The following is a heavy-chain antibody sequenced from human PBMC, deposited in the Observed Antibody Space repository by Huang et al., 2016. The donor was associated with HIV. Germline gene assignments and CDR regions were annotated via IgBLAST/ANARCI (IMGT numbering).Heavy chain of an antibody. CDR1: GGSFSSSSYY. J-gene: IGHJ6*03. V-gene: IGHV4-39*01. CDR2: LSYIWNG. Sequence: QLQLQESGPGLVKPSETLSLTCTVSGGSFSSSSYYWGWIRQSPGKGLGGIGGLSYIWNGYHNPSLKSRVTMSVDRSSNQVSLKMHSVTAADTAVYYCASRTTVTTTSNYHYFYMDVWGKGTTVIVSS. CDR3: ASRTTVTTTSNYHYFYMDV. D-gene: IGHD4-17*01.